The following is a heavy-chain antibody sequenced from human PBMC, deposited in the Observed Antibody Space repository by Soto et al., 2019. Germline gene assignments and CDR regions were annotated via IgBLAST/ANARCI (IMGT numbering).Heavy chain of an antibody. V-gene: IGHV3-7*05. CDR2: IKQDGSEK. CDR1: GFTFSSYW. D-gene: IGHD2-8*01. J-gene: IGHJ4*02. CDR3: ARLGYCTNGVCKGEFRYYFDY. Sequence: GGSLRLSCAASGFTFSSYWMSWVRQAPGKGLEWVANIKQDGSEKYYVDSVKGRFTISRDNAKNSLYLQMNSLRAEDTAVYYCARLGYCTNGVCKGEFRYYFDYWGQGTLVTVSS.